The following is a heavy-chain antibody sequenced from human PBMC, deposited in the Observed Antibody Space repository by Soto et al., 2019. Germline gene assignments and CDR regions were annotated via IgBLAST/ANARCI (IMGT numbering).Heavy chain of an antibody. Sequence: GGSLRLSCAASGVPFISYAMSWVRQAPGKGLEWVSAISGSGGSTYYADSVKGRFTISRDNSKNTLYLQMNSLRAEDTAVYYCAKDSDTPIVVVPAAIFAPQAFDIWGQGTMVTVSS. D-gene: IGHD2-2*01. CDR3: AKDSDTPIVVVPAAIFAPQAFDI. V-gene: IGHV3-23*01. J-gene: IGHJ3*02. CDR2: ISGSGGST. CDR1: GVPFISYA.